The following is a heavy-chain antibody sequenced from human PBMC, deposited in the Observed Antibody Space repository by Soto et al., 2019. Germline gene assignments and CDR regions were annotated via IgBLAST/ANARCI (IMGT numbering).Heavy chain of an antibody. CDR3: AKESLDHCSSTSCYSDY. CDR2: ISGSGGST. CDR1: GFTFSSYA. V-gene: IGHV3-23*01. J-gene: IGHJ4*02. Sequence: GESLKISCAASGFTFSSYAMSWVRQAPGKGLEWVSAISGSGGSTYYADSVKGRFTISKDNSKNTLYLQMNSLRAEDTAVYYCAKESLDHCSSTSCYSDYWGQGTLVTVSS. D-gene: IGHD2-2*01.